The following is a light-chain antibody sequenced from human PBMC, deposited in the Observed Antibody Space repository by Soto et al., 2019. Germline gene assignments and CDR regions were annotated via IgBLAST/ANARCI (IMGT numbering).Light chain of an antibody. V-gene: IGKV1-39*01. J-gene: IGKJ3*01. CDR3: QQRYRTLP. Sequence: DIQMTQSPSSLSASVGDRVTITCRASQSISSYLNWYQQKPGKAPKLLIYAASSLQSGVPSRFSGSGSGTDFTLTISNRHPDDFATYYCQQRYRTLPFVPGTKVDI. CDR1: QSISSY. CDR2: AAS.